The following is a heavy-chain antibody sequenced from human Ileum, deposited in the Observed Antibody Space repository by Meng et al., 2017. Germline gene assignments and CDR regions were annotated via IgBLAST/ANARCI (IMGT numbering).Heavy chain of an antibody. CDR2: IKSRSDGGTT. CDR1: GFTFSNAW. J-gene: IGHJ4*02. Sequence: GESLKISCAVSGFTFSNAWLGWVRQAPGKGLEWVARIKSRSDGGTTDYTAPVKGRFTISRDDSKNTLFLQMNSLNTEDTGVYYCARGGVRGDSPVRPFDYWGQGTLVTVSS. D-gene: IGHD2-21*02. V-gene: IGHV3-15*01. CDR3: ARGGVRGDSPVRPFDY.